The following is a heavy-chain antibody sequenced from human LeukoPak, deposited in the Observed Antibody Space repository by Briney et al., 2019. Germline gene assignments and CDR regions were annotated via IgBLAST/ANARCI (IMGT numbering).Heavy chain of an antibody. Sequence: GGSLRLSCAASGFTFSSYSMNWVRQAPGKGLEGVSYISSSSSTMYYADSVKGRFTISRDNAKNSLYLQMNSLRAEDTAVYYCARDPGSHNSSGWYDYWGQGTLVTVSS. CDR3: ARDPGSHNSSGWYDY. J-gene: IGHJ4*02. D-gene: IGHD6-19*01. CDR2: ISSSSSTM. CDR1: GFTFSSYS. V-gene: IGHV3-48*04.